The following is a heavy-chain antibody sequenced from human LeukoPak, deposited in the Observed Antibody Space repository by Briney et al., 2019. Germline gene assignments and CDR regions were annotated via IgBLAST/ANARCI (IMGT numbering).Heavy chain of an antibody. J-gene: IGHJ4*02. D-gene: IGHD3-3*01. CDR1: GGSYSGYY. CDR2: INQSGSP. V-gene: IGHV4-34*01. CDR3: ARGVLRFLEWVPRVYFDY. Sequence: PSETLSLTCGVYGGSYSGYYWSWIRQPPGKGLEWIGEINQSGSPNYHPSLKSRVTISVDTSKNQFSLKLSSVTAADTAVYYCARGVLRFLEWVPRVYFDYWGQGTLVTVSS.